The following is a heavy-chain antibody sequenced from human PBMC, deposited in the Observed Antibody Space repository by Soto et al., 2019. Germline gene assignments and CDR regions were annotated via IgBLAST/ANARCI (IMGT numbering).Heavy chain of an antibody. CDR2: IIPIFGTA. CDR3: ARAMTTVTNHWFDP. CDR1: GGTFSSYS. J-gene: IGHJ5*02. Sequence: SVKVSCKASGGTFSSYSISWVRHAPGQGLEWMGGIIPIFGTANYAQKFQGRVTMTADASTSTVYMELSSLRSEDTAVYYCARAMTTVTNHWFDPWGQGTLATVSS. V-gene: IGHV1-69*13. D-gene: IGHD4-17*01.